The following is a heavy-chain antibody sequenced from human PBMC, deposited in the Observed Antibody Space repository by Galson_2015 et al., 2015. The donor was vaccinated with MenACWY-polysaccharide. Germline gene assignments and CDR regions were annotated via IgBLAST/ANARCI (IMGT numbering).Heavy chain of an antibody. J-gene: IGHJ4*02. Sequence: SVKVSCKASGYTFNNCAINWVRQAPGQGLEWMGWINTYNGNTNYAQKVHGRVTVTADSNTAYMELQSLRSDDTAVYYCARDAGGTEDYWGRGTLVTVSS. CDR3: ARDAGGTEDY. CDR2: INTYNGNT. V-gene: IGHV1-18*04. D-gene: IGHD2-15*01. CDR1: GYTFNNCA.